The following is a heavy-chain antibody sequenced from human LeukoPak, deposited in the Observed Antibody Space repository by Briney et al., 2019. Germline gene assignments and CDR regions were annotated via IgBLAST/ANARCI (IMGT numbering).Heavy chain of an antibody. V-gene: IGHV4-4*07. J-gene: IGHJ6*02. CDR2: IYTSGST. CDR1: GGSISSYY. Sequence: SETLSLTCTVSGGSISSYYWSWIRQPAGKGLEWIGRIYTSGSTNYDPSLKSRVTMSVDTSKNQFSLKLSSVTAADTAVYYCAREDCSSTSCYFSYYYGMDVWGQGTRSPSP. D-gene: IGHD2-2*01. CDR3: AREDCSSTSCYFSYYYGMDV.